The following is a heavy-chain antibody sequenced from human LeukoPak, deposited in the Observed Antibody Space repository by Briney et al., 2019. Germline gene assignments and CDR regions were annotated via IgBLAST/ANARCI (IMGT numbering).Heavy chain of an antibody. J-gene: IGHJ3*02. D-gene: IGHD5-12*01. CDR3: ATSPTYHLSLVATIDDAFDI. CDR2: IKQDGSEK. V-gene: IGHV3-7*03. Sequence: GGSLRLSCAASGFTFSSYWMTWIRQAPGKGLEWVANIKQDGSEKYYVDSVKGRFTISRDNSKNTLYLQMTSLRAEDTAVYYCATSPTYHLSLVATIDDAFDIWGQGTMVTVSS. CDR1: GFTFSSYW.